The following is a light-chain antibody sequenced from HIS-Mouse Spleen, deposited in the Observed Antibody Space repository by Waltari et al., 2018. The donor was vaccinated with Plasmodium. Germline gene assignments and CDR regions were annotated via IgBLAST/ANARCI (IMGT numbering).Light chain of an antibody. CDR2: ADR. J-gene: IGLJ3*02. CDR1: PSPNKY. V-gene: IGLV3-10*01. CDR3: YSTDSSGNHRV. Sequence: VSPGQTARIPCSGAPSPNKYAYWYQQKSGQAPVLVIYADRKRPSGIPERFSGSSSGTMATLTISGAQVEDEADYYCYSTDSSGNHRVFGGGTKLTVL.